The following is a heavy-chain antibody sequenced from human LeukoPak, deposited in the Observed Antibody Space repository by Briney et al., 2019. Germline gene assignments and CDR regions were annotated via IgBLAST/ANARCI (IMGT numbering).Heavy chain of an antibody. Sequence: SVKDSCKASGGTFSSYAISWVRQAPGQGLEWMGGIIPIFGTANYAQKFQGRVTITADESTSTAYMELSSLRSEDTAVYYCARDLDIVATRGFDYWGQGTLVTVSS. CDR3: ARDLDIVATRGFDY. V-gene: IGHV1-69*13. J-gene: IGHJ4*02. CDR1: GGTFSSYA. CDR2: IIPIFGTA. D-gene: IGHD5-12*01.